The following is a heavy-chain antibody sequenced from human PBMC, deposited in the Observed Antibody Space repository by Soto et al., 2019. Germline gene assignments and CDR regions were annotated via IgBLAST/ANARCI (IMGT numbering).Heavy chain of an antibody. CDR3: VKYHGIQHPNDY. CDR2: ISSNGGST. CDR1: GLNFSSYA. D-gene: IGHD5-18*01. Sequence: PGGSLRLSSSAAGLNFSSYAMHWVRPDPGKGLEYVSAISSNGGSTYYADSVKGRFTISRDNSKNTLYLQMSSLRAEDTAVYYCVKYHGIQHPNDYWGQGTLVTVSS. V-gene: IGHV3-64D*08. J-gene: IGHJ4*02.